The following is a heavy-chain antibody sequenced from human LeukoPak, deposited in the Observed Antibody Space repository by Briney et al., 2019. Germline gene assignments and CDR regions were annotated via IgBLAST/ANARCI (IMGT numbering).Heavy chain of an antibody. CDR2: IGSNGDST. CDR1: GFTFSNYA. Sequence: GGSLRLSCAGSGFTFSNYAMYWVRQAPGKGLENVAGIGSNGDSTYYANSVKGRFTISRDNSKNTLFLQMGSLRAEDMAVYYCARGNVVGATRPFDYWGQGTLVTISS. V-gene: IGHV3-64*01. J-gene: IGHJ4*02. CDR3: ARGNVVGATRPFDY. D-gene: IGHD1-26*01.